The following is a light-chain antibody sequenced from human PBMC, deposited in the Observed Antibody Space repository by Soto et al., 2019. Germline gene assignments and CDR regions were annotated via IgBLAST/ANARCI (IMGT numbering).Light chain of an antibody. V-gene: IGLV2-14*03. CDR1: SSDVGGYNH. J-gene: IGLJ2*01. CDR3: ISYTGSGTRV. CDR2: DVS. Sequence: SALTQPASVSGSPGQSITISCTGSSSDVGGYNHVSWYQHHPGKAPKLMIYDVSNRPSGVSNRFSGSKSGNTASLAISGLQAEDEADYYCISYTGSGTRVFGGGTQLTVL.